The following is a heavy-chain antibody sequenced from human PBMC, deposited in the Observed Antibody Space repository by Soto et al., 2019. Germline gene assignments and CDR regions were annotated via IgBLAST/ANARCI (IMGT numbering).Heavy chain of an antibody. CDR1: GFVFTNFW. Sequence: GGSLRLSCEASGFVFTNFWMHWVRHVPGKGLVWVARVNTSGHSTNYAESVKGRFTISRDNAKNTVSLQMNSLRVEDTGVYYCAKDSWYFDLWSQGSQVTVSS. CDR2: VNTSGHST. D-gene: IGHD6-13*01. V-gene: IGHV3-74*01. CDR3: AKDSWYFDL. J-gene: IGHJ4*02.